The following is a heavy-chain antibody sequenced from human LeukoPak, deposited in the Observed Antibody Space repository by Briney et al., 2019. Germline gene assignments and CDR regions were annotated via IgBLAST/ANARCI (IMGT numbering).Heavy chain of an antibody. CDR3: ARIAREYYDSSGYYPYYYYYGMDV. V-gene: IGHV4-59*01. J-gene: IGHJ6*02. CDR2: IYYSGST. Sequence: SETLSLTCTVSGGSISSYYWSWIRQPPGEGLEWIGYIYYSGSTNYNPSLKSRVTISVDTSKNQFSLKLSSVTAADTAVYYCARIAREYYDSSGYYPYYYYYGMDVWGQGTTVTVSS. D-gene: IGHD3-22*01. CDR1: GGSISSYY.